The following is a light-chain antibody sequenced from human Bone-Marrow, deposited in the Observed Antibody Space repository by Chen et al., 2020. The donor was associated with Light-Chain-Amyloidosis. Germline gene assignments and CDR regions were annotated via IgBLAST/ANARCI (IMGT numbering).Light chain of an antibody. CDR2: DDS. Sequence: SYVLTQPSSVSVAPGQTATIACGGNNIGSTSVHWYQQTPGQAPLLVGYDDSDRPSGSPDRFSGSNAGTTPTLTISKAEAGDEADYDCQVWDRSSDRPLFGGGPKLTVL. CDR3: QVWDRSSDRPL. V-gene: IGLV3-21*02. J-gene: IGLJ3*02. CDR1: NIGSTS.